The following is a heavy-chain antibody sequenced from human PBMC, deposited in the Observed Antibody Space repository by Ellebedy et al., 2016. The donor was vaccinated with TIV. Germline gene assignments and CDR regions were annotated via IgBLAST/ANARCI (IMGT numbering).Heavy chain of an antibody. J-gene: IGHJ6*02. CDR3: ASDQLLYHGRAGYYYYGMDV. Sequence: AASVKVSCKASGYTFTGYYMHWVRQAPGQGLEWMGWINPNSGGTNYAQKFQGRVTMTRDTSISTAYVELSRLRSDDTAVYYCASDQLLYHGRAGYYYYGMDVWGQGTTVTVSS. D-gene: IGHD2-2*02. CDR1: GYTFTGYY. CDR2: INPNSGGT. V-gene: IGHV1-2*02.